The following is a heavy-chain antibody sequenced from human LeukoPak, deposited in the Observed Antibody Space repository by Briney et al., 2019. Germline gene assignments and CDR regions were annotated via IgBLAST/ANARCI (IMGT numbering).Heavy chain of an antibody. CDR2: ISSSGRLM. Sequence: GGSLRLSCAVSGFTFSDYYINWIRQAPGKGLEWVSHISSSGRLMQYADSVKGRFTITRDNAQNFMSLQMNSLKPEDTAVYYCARDTNNGLDVWGRGTTVTVSS. CDR1: GFTFSDYY. CDR3: ARDTNNGLDV. V-gene: IGHV3-11*01. D-gene: IGHD1-20*01. J-gene: IGHJ6*02.